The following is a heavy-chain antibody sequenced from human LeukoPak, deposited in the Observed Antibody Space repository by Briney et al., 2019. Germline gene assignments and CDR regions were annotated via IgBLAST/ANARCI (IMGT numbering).Heavy chain of an antibody. D-gene: IGHD3-22*01. Sequence: GGSLRLSCAASGFTFSSYAMHWVRQSLGKGLEWVAVMSYDGFNKYYADSVKGRFTISRDNAKNTLYLQMNSLRAEDTAVYYCARSPYYYDSSGYLPYWGQGTLVTVSS. CDR3: ARSPYYYDSSGYLPY. CDR1: GFTFSSYA. CDR2: MSYDGFNK. V-gene: IGHV3-30*03. J-gene: IGHJ4*02.